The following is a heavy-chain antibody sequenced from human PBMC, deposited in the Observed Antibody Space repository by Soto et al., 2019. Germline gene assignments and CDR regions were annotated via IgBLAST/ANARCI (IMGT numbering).Heavy chain of an antibody. V-gene: IGHV4-39*01. J-gene: IGHJ4*02. CDR1: GGSISSSSFY. Sequence: SETLSLTCTVSGGSISSSSFYWVWIRQPPGKGLEWIGTIYYRGDTYYNPSLKSRITISVDTSKNQFSLKLNSVTAADTAVYYCARMITPWMGNFDYWGQGTLVTVSS. D-gene: IGHD3-16*01. CDR2: IYYRGDT. CDR3: ARMITPWMGNFDY.